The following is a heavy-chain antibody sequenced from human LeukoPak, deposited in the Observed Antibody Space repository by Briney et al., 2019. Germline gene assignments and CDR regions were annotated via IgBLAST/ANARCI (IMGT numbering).Heavy chain of an antibody. CDR3: ARDIGSGSPWD. CDR1: GHTFTSYD. J-gene: IGHJ4*02. V-gene: IGHV1-18*01. D-gene: IGHD3-10*01. CDR2: ISAYNGNT. Sequence: GASVKVSCKASGHTFTSYDINWVRQAPGQGLEWMGWISAYNGNTNYAQKLQGRVTMTTDTPTSTAYMELRSLRSDDTAVYYCARDIGSGSPWDWGQGTLVTVSS.